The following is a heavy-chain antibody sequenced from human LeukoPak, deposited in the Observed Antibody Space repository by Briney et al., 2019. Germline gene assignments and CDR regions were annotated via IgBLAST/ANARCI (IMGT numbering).Heavy chain of an antibody. CDR2: IKQDGSQK. V-gene: IGHV3-7*01. CDR3: ARIGYSSSSFDY. J-gene: IGHJ4*02. Sequence: PGGSLRLSCAPSGFTFTNYWMSWVRQAPGKGLEWVANIKQDGSQKYYVDSLKGRFTISRDNAKNSLYLQMDSLRAEDTAVYYCARIGYSSSSFDYWGQGTLVTVSS. CDR1: GFTFTNYW. D-gene: IGHD6-13*01.